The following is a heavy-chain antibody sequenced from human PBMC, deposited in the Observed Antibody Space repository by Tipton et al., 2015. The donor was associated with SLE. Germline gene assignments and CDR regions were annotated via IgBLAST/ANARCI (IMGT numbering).Heavy chain of an antibody. J-gene: IGHJ4*02. CDR1: GGSISSSSYY. Sequence: TLSLTCTVSGGSISSSSYYWGWIRQPPGKGLEWIGSIYYSGSTNYNPSLKSRVTISVDTSKNQFSLKLSSVTAADTAVYYCARQVAGTDYFDYWGQGTLVTVSS. V-gene: IGHV4-39*07. D-gene: IGHD6-19*01. CDR3: ARQVAGTDYFDY. CDR2: IYYSGST.